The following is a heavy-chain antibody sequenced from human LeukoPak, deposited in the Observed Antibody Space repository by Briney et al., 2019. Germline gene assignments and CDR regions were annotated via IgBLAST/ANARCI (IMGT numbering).Heavy chain of an antibody. V-gene: IGHV3-23*01. J-gene: IGHJ4*02. CDR2: ISGSGGST. CDR1: GFIFSSYA. D-gene: IGHD6-6*01. CDR3: AKDRDSSLFYFDY. Sequence: TGGSQRLSCAASGFIFSSYAMSWVRQAPGKGLEWVSAISGSGGSTYYADSVKGRFTISRDDSKNTLYPQMNSLRAEDTAVYYCAKDRDSSLFYFDYWGQGTLVTVSS.